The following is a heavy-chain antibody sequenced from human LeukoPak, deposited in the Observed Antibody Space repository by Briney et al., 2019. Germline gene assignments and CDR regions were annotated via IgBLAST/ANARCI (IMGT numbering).Heavy chain of an antibody. CDR3: ARLYYDFWSGYCHYFDY. CDR2: IYYSGST. D-gene: IGHD3-3*01. J-gene: IGHJ4*02. CDR1: GGSISNSIYY. Sequence: PSETLSLTCTVSGGSISNSIYYWGWIRQPPGKGLEWIGSIYYSGSTYYNPSLKSRVTISVDTSKNQFSLKLSSVTAADTAVYYCARLYYDFWSGYCHYFDYWGQGTLVTVSS. V-gene: IGHV4-39*01.